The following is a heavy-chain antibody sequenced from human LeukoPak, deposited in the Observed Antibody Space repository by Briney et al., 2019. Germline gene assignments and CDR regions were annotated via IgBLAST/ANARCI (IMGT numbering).Heavy chain of an antibody. D-gene: IGHD2-15*01. Sequence: PSETLSLTCTVSGGSISSSSYYWGWIRQPPGKGLEWIGSIYYRGSAYYNPSLKSRVTISVDTSKNQFSLKLSSVTAADTAVYYCARHSPVLYCSGGSCYSLRWAADWFDPWGQGTLVTVSS. CDR2: IYYRGSA. V-gene: IGHV4-39*01. J-gene: IGHJ5*02. CDR1: GGSISSSSYY. CDR3: ARHSPVLYCSGGSCYSLRWAADWFDP.